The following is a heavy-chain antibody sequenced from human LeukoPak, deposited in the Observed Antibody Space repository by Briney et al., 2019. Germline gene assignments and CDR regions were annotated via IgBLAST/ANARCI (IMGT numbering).Heavy chain of an antibody. CDR3: AKDWGRNYYDSSGYSDY. CDR1: GLTFSSYG. J-gene: IGHJ4*02. Sequence: PGRSLRLSCAASGLTFSSYGMHWVRQAPGKGLEWVAVISYDGSNKYYADSVKGRFTISRDNSKNTLYLQMNSLRAEDTAVYYCAKDWGRNYYDSSGYSDYWGQGTLVTVSS. V-gene: IGHV3-30*18. D-gene: IGHD3-22*01. CDR2: ISYDGSNK.